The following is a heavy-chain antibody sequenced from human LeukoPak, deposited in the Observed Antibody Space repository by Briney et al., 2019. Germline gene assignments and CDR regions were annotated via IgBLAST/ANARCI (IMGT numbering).Heavy chain of an antibody. CDR2: ISGSGGST. J-gene: IGHJ4*02. CDR1: GFTFSSYA. CDR3: ACNYYGSGSYDYFDH. D-gene: IGHD3-10*01. Sequence: GGSLILSCAASGFTFSSYAMSWVRQTPGKGLEWVSAISGSGGSTYYADSVKGRFTISRDNSKKTLYLQMNSLRAEDTAVYYCACNYYGSGSYDYFDHWGQGTLVTVSS. V-gene: IGHV3-23*01.